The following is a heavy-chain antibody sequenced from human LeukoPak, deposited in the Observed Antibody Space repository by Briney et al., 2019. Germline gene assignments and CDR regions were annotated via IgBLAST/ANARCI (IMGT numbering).Heavy chain of an antibody. CDR1: GYSISSGYY. V-gene: IGHV4-38-2*01. Sequence: SETLSLTCAVSGYSISSGYYWGWIRQPPGKGLEWIGSIYHSGSTYYNPSLKSRVTISVDTSKNQFSLKLSSATAADTAVYYCAGTSMVRGVIITFSDYWGQGTLVTVSS. CDR3: AGTSMVRGVIITFSDY. J-gene: IGHJ4*02. D-gene: IGHD3-10*01. CDR2: IYHSGST.